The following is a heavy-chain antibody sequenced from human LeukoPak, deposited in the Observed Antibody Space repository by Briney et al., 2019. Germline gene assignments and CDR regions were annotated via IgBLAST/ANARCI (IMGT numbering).Heavy chain of an antibody. CDR2: IYQSGTT. D-gene: IGHD3-22*01. V-gene: IGHV4-38-2*02. Sequence: SETLSLTCSVSGYSIGYAYYWGWIRQPPGKGLEWIGSIYQSGTTYYNPSLKSRVTISVDTSKNQFALKLTSVTAADTAVYYCARDSNYYDSSGYYGGAFDFWGQGTMVTVSS. CDR3: ARDSNYYDSSGYYGGAFDF. J-gene: IGHJ3*01. CDR1: GYSIGYAYY.